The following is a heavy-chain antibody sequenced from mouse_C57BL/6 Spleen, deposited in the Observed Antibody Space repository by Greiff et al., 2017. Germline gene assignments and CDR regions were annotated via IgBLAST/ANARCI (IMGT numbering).Heavy chain of an antibody. CDR1: GYTFTSYG. CDR3: ARSVLSNYEDAMDY. CDR2: IYPRSGNT. Sequence: VKLQESGAELARPGASVKLSCKASGYTFTSYGISWVKQRTGQGLEWIGEIYPRSGNTYYNEKFKGKATLTADKSSSTAYMELRSLTSEDSAVYFCARSVLSNYEDAMDYWGQGTSVTVSS. D-gene: IGHD2-5*01. J-gene: IGHJ4*01. V-gene: IGHV1-81*01.